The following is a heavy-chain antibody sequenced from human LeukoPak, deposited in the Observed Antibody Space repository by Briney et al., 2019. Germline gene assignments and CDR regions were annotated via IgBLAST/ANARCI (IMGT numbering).Heavy chain of an antibody. D-gene: IGHD5-18*01. Sequence: PGGSLRLSCTASGFTFGDYAMSWVRQAPGKGLEWVGFIRSKAYGGTTEYAASVKGRFTISRDDSKSIAYLQMNSLKTEDTAVYYCISEGGYSYGYFDYWGQGTLVTVSS. V-gene: IGHV3-49*04. CDR2: IRSKAYGGTT. J-gene: IGHJ4*02. CDR1: GFTFGDYA. CDR3: ISEGGYSYGYFDY.